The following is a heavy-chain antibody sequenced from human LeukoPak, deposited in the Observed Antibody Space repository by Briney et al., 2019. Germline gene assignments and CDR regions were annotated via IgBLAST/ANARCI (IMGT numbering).Heavy chain of an antibody. CDR2: ISGSGGST. CDR1: GFTFSSYA. CDR3: ARAYGDSFDY. D-gene: IGHD4-17*01. Sequence: GGSLRLSCAASGFTFSSYAMSWVRQAPGKGLEWVSAISGSGGSTYSADSVKGRFTISRDNSKNTLYLQMNSLRAEDTAVYYCARAYGDSFDYWGQGTLVTVSS. V-gene: IGHV3-23*01. J-gene: IGHJ4*02.